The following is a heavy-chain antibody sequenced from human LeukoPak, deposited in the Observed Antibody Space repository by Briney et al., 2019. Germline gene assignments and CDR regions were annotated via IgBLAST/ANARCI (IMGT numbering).Heavy chain of an antibody. V-gene: IGHV3-30*18. CDR2: TSHDGSNK. CDR3: AKDPGYSSGWLDH. J-gene: IGHJ4*02. Sequence: PGGSLRLSCAASGFTFNTYVMYWVRQAPGKGLEWVAVTSHDGSNKYYADSVKGRFGNSRDNSKNTVYLQMNSLRAEDTAVYYCAKDPGYSSGWLDHWGQGNLVTVSS. D-gene: IGHD6-19*01. CDR1: GFTFNTYV.